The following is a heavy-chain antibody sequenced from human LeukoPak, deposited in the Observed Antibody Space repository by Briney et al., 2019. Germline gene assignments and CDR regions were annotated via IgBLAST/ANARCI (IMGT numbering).Heavy chain of an antibody. CDR3: ARDDSYCGGDCYDPAFAY. CDR1: GFTFSSYA. Sequence: GGSLRLSCAASGFTFSSYAMHWVRQAPGKGLEWVSVTSFDGNKKDYGGSVKGRFTISRDNSKNILYLQMNSLGPEDTAVYYCARDDSYCGGDCYDPAFAYWGQGTLVTVSS. V-gene: IGHV3-30-3*01. J-gene: IGHJ4*02. D-gene: IGHD2-21*02. CDR2: TSFDGNKK.